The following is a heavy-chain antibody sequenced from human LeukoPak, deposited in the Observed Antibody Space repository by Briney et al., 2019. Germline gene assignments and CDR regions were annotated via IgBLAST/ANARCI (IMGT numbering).Heavy chain of an antibody. CDR1: GFTFSNYG. V-gene: IGHV3-7*01. J-gene: IGHJ5*02. Sequence: GGSLRLSCAASGFTFSNYGMHWVRQVPGKGLEWVANIKQDGSEKYYVDSVKGRFTISRDNAKNSLYLQMNSLRADDTAVYYCARAPYYYGSGSFSNWFDPWGQGTLVTVSS. CDR3: ARAPYYYGSGSFSNWFDP. CDR2: IKQDGSEK. D-gene: IGHD3-10*01.